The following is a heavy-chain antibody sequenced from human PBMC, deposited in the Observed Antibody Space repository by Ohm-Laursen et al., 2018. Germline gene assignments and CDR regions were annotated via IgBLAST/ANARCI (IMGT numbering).Heavy chain of an antibody. V-gene: IGHV3-9*01. CDR1: GFTFDDYA. J-gene: IGHJ6*02. CDR2: ISWNSGSI. Sequence: SLRLSCAASGFTFDDYAMHWDRQAPGKGLEWVSGISWNSGSIGYADSVKGRFTISRDNAKNSLYLQMNSLRAEDTALYYCAKANRGYSYGYSYYYYGMDVWGQGTTVTVSS. CDR3: AKANRGYSYGYSYYYYGMDV. D-gene: IGHD5-18*01.